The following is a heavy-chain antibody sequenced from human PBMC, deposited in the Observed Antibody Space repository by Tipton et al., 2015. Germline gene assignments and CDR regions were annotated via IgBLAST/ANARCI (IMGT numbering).Heavy chain of an antibody. J-gene: IGHJ4*02. CDR3: ARESYREGWYADS. Sequence: TLSLTCTVSGASLSSGSWSWIRQAAGKGLEWIGRVYSSGNSDSNPSVKSRVTISLDRTMNQFSLRLSSVTAADTALYYCARESYREGWYADSWGQGTLVTVSS. V-gene: IGHV4-61*02. CDR1: GASLSSGS. CDR2: VYSSGNS. D-gene: IGHD6-19*01.